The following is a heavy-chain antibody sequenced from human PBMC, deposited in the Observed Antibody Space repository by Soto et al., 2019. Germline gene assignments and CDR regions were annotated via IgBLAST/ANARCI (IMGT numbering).Heavy chain of an antibody. D-gene: IGHD1-20*01. CDR1: GFTFSSYE. V-gene: IGHV3-48*03. CDR2: ISSSGSTI. CDR3: ARGDLGIIRRTQQGTKGAFDI. J-gene: IGHJ3*02. Sequence: EVQLVESGGGLVQPGGSLRLSCAASGFTFSSYEMNWVRQAPGKGLEWVSYISSSGSTIYYADSVKGRFTISRDNAKNSLYLQMNSLRAEDTAVYYCARGDLGIIRRTQQGTKGAFDIWGQGTMVTVSS.